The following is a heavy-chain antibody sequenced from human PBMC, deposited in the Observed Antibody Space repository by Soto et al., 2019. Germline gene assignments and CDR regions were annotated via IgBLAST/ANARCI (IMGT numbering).Heavy chain of an antibody. CDR2: INPNSGGT. CDR3: ASANADTAMVTNPGAYYGMDV. J-gene: IGHJ6*02. CDR1: GYTFTGYY. D-gene: IGHD5-18*01. Sequence: QVQLVQSGAEVKKPGASVKVSCKASGYTFTGYYMHWVRQAPGQGLEWMGWINPNSGGTNYAQKFQGRVTMTRDTSISTAYMELSRLRSDDTAVYYCASANADTAMVTNPGAYYGMDVWGQGTTVTVSS. V-gene: IGHV1-2*02.